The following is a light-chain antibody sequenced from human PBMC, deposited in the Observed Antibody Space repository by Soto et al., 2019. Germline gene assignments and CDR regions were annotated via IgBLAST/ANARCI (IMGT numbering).Light chain of an antibody. J-gene: IGKJ1*01. CDR2: GAS. CDR3: HQYGSSPQT. Sequence: EIVLTQSPGTLSLSPGERATLSCRASQSVSSSYLAWHQQKPGQAPRLLIYGASSRATGIPDRFTGSGSGTDFTLTISRLEPEDFAVFYCHQYGSSPQTFGQGTKVDIK. CDR1: QSVSSSY. V-gene: IGKV3-20*01.